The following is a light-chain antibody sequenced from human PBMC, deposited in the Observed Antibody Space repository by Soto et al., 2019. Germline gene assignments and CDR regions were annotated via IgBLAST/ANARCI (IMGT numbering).Light chain of an antibody. CDR3: QAWDSSTEV. J-gene: IGLJ2*01. Sequence: SYELTQPPSVSVSPGQTASITCSGAKLGDKYACWYQQKPGQSPVLVIYQDSKRPSRIPERFSGSSSGNTATLTISGTQAMDEADYYCQAWDSSTEVFGGGTKVTVL. CDR1: KLGDKY. V-gene: IGLV3-1*01. CDR2: QDS.